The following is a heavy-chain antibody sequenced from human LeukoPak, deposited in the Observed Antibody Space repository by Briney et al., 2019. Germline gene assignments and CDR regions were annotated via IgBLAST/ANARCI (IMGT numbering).Heavy chain of an antibody. CDR3: ARAHGPLVFDY. CDR2: IYYSGST. J-gene: IGHJ4*02. CDR1: GGSISSYY. Sequence: PSETLSLTCTVSGGSISSYYWSWIRQPPGKGLEWIGYIYYSGSTNYNPSLKSRVTISVDTSKNQFSLKLSSVTAADTAVYYCARAHGPLVFDYWGQGTLVTVSS. D-gene: IGHD5-24*01. V-gene: IGHV4-59*01.